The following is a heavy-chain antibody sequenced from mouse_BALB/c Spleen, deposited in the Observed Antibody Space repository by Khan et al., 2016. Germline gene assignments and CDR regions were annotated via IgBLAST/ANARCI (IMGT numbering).Heavy chain of an antibody. CDR2: ISSGGSYT. Sequence: EVELVESGGDLVKPGGSLKLSCAASGFTFSSYGMSWVRQTPDKRLEWVATISSGGSYTYYPDSVKGRFTISRDNAKNTLYLQMSSLKSEDTAMYYCARRDGYFYYWGQDTTLTVSS. D-gene: IGHD2-3*01. CDR1: GFTFSSYG. V-gene: IGHV5-6*01. J-gene: IGHJ2*01. CDR3: ARRDGYFYY.